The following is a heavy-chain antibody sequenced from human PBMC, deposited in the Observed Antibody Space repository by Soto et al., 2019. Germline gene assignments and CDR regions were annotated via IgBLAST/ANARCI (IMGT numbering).Heavy chain of an antibody. V-gene: IGHV1-58*01. CDR3: AADLGCSGGSCYSHYYYYGMDV. D-gene: IGHD2-15*01. CDR2: IVVGSGNT. CDR1: GFTFTSSA. Sequence: GASVKVSCKASGFTFTSSAVQWVRQARGQRLEWIGWIVVGSGNTNYAQKFQERVTITRDMSTSTAYMELSSLRSEDTAVYYCAADLGCSGGSCYSHYYYYGMDVWGQGTTVTVSS. J-gene: IGHJ6*02.